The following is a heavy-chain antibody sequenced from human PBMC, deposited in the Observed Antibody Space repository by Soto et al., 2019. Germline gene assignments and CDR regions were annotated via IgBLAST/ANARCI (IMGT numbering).Heavy chain of an antibody. CDR3: ARATNYDFWSGYSTEYNWFDP. D-gene: IGHD3-3*01. CDR2: MNPNSGNT. J-gene: IGHJ5*02. Sequence: ASVKVSCKASGYTFNNYDIHWVRQAPGQGLEWMGWMNPNSGNTGYAQKFQGRVTMTRNTSISTAYMELSSLRSEDTAVYYCARATNYDFWSGYSTEYNWFDPWGQGTLVTVSS. CDR1: GYTFNNYD. V-gene: IGHV1-8*02.